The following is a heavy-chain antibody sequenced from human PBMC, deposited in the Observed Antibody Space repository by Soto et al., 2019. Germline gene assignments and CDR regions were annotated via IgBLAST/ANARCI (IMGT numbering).Heavy chain of an antibody. CDR2: IYVGVTT. CDR3: ARGAGYCSGGSCYGRDWFDP. V-gene: IGHV3-53*01. D-gene: IGHD2-15*01. Sequence: EVQLVESGGGLIQSGGSLSLSCAASGVSVSSDYMTWVRQAPGKGLEWVSVIYVGVTTSYAESVKGRFIVSRDNSKNTLYLQMNSLRVEDTAVYYCARGAGYCSGGSCYGRDWFDPWGQGVLVTVST. J-gene: IGHJ5*02. CDR1: GVSVSSDY.